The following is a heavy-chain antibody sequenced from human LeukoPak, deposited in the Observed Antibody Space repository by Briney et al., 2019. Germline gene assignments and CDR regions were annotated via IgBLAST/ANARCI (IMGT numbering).Heavy chain of an antibody. V-gene: IGHV3-7*03. CDR3: ARSIPYGTTWYGRSDY. J-gene: IGHJ4*02. CDR2: IKPDGTTK. CDR1: GFTFSSYA. D-gene: IGHD6-13*01. Sequence: GGSLRLSCAASGFTFSSYAMSWVRQAPGKGLEWVANIKPDGTTKFYVDSVKGRFTISRDNALNSLYLQMNSLRAEDTAIYYCARSIPYGTTWYGRSDYWGQGTLVAVSS.